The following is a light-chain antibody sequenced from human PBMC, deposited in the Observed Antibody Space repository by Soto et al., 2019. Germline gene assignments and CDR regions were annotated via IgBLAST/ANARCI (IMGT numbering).Light chain of an antibody. CDR1: TSDIGDYNY. Sequence: HSALTQPASVSGSPGQSITISCTGTTSDIGDYNYVSWYQHLPDKVPKLIISLVSNRPSGVSNRFSGSKSGNTASLTISGLQAEDEGDYYCTSWGIFGPGTKVTVL. CDR2: LVS. CDR3: TSWGI. V-gene: IGLV2-14*01. J-gene: IGLJ1*01.